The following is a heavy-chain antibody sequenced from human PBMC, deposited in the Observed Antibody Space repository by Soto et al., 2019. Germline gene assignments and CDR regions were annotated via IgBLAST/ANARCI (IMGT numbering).Heavy chain of an antibody. Sequence: PLETLSLTCTVSGGSISGYYWGWIRQPPGKGLEWIGHAYYSGGTNYNPSLDSRATISLDMSKNQFSLRLTSVTAADTAVYYCVRDYFLTYFDSWGQGRLVTVSS. D-gene: IGHD3-10*01. CDR2: AYYSGGT. J-gene: IGHJ4*02. V-gene: IGHV4-59*01. CDR3: VRDYFLTYFDS. CDR1: GGSISGYY.